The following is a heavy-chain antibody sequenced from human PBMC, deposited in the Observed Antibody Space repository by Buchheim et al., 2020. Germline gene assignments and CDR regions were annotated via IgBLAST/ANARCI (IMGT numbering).Heavy chain of an antibody. Sequence: QVQLQESGPGLVKPSQTLSLTCTVSGGSISSGSYYWSWIRQPAGKGLEWIGRIYTSGSTNYNPSLKSRVTISVDTSKNQFSLKLSSVTAADTAVYYCAREAYDFYYYYGMDVWGQGTT. CDR1: GGSISSGSYY. D-gene: IGHD3-3*01. CDR3: AREAYDFYYYYGMDV. CDR2: IYTSGST. V-gene: IGHV4-61*02. J-gene: IGHJ6*02.